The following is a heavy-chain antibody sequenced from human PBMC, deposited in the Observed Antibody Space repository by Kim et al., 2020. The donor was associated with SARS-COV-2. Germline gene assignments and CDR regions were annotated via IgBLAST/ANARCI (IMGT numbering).Heavy chain of an antibody. CDR1: GFTFSSYA. D-gene: IGHD6-6*01. J-gene: IGHJ6*02. V-gene: IGHV3-30-3*01. CDR2: ISYDGSNK. Sequence: GGSLRLSCAASGFTFSSYAMHWVRQAPGKGLEWVAVISYDGSNKYYADSVKGRFTISRDNSKNTLYLQMNSLRAEDTAVYYCARSIAGSYYYRMDIWGQGTTVTVSS. CDR3: ARSIAGSYYYRMDI.